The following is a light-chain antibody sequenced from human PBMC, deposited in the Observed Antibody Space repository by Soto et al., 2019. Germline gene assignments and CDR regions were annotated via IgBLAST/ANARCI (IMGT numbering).Light chain of an antibody. CDR1: QSVSNY. V-gene: IGKV3-11*01. Sequence: EIVLTQSPATLSMSPGERATLSCRASQSVSNYLAWYQQKPGQAPRLLIYDASNRATGIPARFSGSGSGTDFTLTISSLEPEDFAVYYCQQYGSSLFTFGQGTKLEIK. CDR3: QQYGSSLFT. CDR2: DAS. J-gene: IGKJ2*01.